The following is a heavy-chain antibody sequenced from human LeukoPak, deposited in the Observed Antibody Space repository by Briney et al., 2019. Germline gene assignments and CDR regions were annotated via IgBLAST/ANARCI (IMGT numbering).Heavy chain of an antibody. D-gene: IGHD3-22*01. J-gene: IGHJ3*02. CDR2: ISSSGSTI. Sequence: GGSLRLSCAASGFTFSDYYMSWIRQAPGKGLEWVSYISSSGSTIYYADSVKGRFTISRDNAKNSLYLQMNSLRAEDTAVYYCARSTDYYYDSSGYKEYAFDIWGQGTMVTVSS. CDR1: GFTFSDYY. V-gene: IGHV3-11*04. CDR3: ARSTDYYYDSSGYKEYAFDI.